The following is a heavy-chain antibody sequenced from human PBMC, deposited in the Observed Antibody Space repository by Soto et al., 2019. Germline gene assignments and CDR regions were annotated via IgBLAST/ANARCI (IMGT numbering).Heavy chain of an antibody. V-gene: IGHV4-39*01. Sequence: PSETLSLTCTVSGVSISSSSYYWGWIRQPPGKGLECIGSIYYSGSTYYNPSLKGRVTISVDTSKNQFSLKLSSVTAADTAVYYCARIALEIKFGGVIVPMGYMDVWGKGTTVTVSS. D-gene: IGHD3-16*02. CDR3: ARIALEIKFGGVIVPMGYMDV. J-gene: IGHJ6*03. CDR1: GVSISSSSYY. CDR2: IYYSGST.